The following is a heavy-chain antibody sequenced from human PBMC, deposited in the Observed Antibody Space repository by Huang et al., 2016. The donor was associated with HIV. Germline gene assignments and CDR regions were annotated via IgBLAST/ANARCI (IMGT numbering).Heavy chain of an antibody. D-gene: IGHD3-10*01. CDR1: GGSIRSDTYY. Sequence: QLQLQESGPGLVKPSETLSLTCTVSGGSIRSDTYYWGWIRQPPGKGLEWLGSIYYSGSTYYNPSLKSRVTITVDTSKNQFSLKMRSVTAADTAVYYCARLPGSITMIRGVITDPYWGQGTLVTVSS. V-gene: IGHV4-39*01. CDR3: ARLPGSITMIRGVITDPY. J-gene: IGHJ4*02. CDR2: IYYSGST.